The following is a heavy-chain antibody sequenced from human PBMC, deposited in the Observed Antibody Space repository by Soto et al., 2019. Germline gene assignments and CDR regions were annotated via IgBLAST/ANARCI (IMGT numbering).Heavy chain of an antibody. CDR1: GFTVSGNY. CDR2: IYNGGGT. CDR3: ASTRGSSYDY. Sequence: EVQLVETGGGLIQPGGSLRLSCAASGFTVSGNYMSWVRQAPGKGLEWVAGIYNGGGTYYADSVKGRFTIARDNSKNTLYLQMNSLRAEDTAVYYCASTRGSSYDYWGQGTLVTVSS. V-gene: IGHV3-53*02. D-gene: IGHD6-6*01. J-gene: IGHJ4*02.